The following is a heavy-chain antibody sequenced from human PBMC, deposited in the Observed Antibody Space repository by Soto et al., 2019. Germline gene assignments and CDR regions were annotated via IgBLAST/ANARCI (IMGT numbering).Heavy chain of an antibody. CDR1: GYSFTSYW. V-gene: IGHV5-10-1*01. D-gene: IGHD2-2*01. CDR3: AHVPVLTDIVIIPAAD. Sequence: PGESLKISCKGSGYSFTSYWISWVRQMPGKGLEWMGRIDPSDSYTNYSPSFQGHVTISADKSISTAYLQWSSLEASDTAMYYCAHVPVLTDIVIIPAADWGQGTLVTVSS. CDR2: IDPSDSYT. J-gene: IGHJ4*02.